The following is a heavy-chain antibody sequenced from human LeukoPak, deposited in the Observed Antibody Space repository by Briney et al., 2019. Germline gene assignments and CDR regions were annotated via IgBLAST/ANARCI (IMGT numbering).Heavy chain of an antibody. CDR2: IHTSGST. V-gene: IGHV4-4*07. CDR1: GGSISNYH. Sequence: PSETLSLTCTVSGGSISNYHWSWIRQPAGKGLEWIGQIHTSGSTNYNPPLKSGVSMSIDTTEDQVSLTIRSVTAADTAFYYCARRDISSGLSFDYWGQGTLVSVSS. CDR3: ARRDISSGLSFDY. J-gene: IGHJ4*02. D-gene: IGHD6-19*01.